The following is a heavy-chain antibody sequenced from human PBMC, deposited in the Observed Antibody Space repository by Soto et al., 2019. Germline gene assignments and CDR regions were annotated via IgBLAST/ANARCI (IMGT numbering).Heavy chain of an antibody. CDR1: GGSISSYY. CDR2: IYYSGST. J-gene: IGHJ3*02. V-gene: IGHV4-59*01. Sequence: SETLSLTCTVSGGSISSYYWSWIRQPPGKGLEWIGYIYYSGSTNYNPSLKSRVTISVDTSKNQFSLKLSSVTAADTAVYYCARVTPLYYYDSSGSQGAFDIWGQGTMVTVSS. CDR3: ARVTPLYYYDSSGSQGAFDI. D-gene: IGHD3-22*01.